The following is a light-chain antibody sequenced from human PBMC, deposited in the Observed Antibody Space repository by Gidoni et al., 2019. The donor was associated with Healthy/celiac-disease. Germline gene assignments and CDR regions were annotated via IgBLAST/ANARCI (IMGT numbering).Light chain of an antibody. CDR3: QQYYSTPLT. CDR2: WAS. J-gene: IGKJ4*01. V-gene: IGKV4-1*01. CDR1: QSVLYSSNNKNN. Sequence: DIVMTQSTDSLAVSLGERATINCKSSQSVLYSSNNKNNLAWYQQKPGQPPKLLIYWASTRESGVPDRFSGSGSGTDFTLTISSPQAEDVAVYYCQQYYSTPLTFGGGTKVEIK.